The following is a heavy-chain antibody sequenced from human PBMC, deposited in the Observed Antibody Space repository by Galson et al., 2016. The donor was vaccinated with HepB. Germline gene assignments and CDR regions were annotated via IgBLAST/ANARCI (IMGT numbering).Heavy chain of an antibody. CDR1: GFTFSTYA. D-gene: IGHD2-2*01. J-gene: IGHJ6*02. CDR2: ISGSGGRT. V-gene: IGHV3-23*01. CDR3: ARTVVPAAPRAEVRRLNYDGIDV. Sequence: SLRLSCAASGFTFSTYAMSWVRQAPGKRLEWVSGISGSGGRTSDADSVKGRFTISGDNSTNTPYLQMNSLRAEDTAVYYCARTVVPAAPRAEVRRLNYDGIDVWGQGTTVTVSS.